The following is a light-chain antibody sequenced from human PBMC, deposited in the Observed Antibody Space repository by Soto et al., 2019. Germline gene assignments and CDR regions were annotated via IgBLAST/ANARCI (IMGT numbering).Light chain of an antibody. V-gene: IGKV1-5*03. CDR1: QSISNW. CDR3: QQYKNYSPWT. J-gene: IGKJ1*01. CDR2: QAS. Sequence: DIQMTQSPSTLSASVGDRVTITCRASQSISNWLAWYQQKPGKAPKLLIYQASTLESGVSSRFSGSGSGTDFPLTISSLQTDDFATYYCQQYKNYSPWTFGQGTKVDIK.